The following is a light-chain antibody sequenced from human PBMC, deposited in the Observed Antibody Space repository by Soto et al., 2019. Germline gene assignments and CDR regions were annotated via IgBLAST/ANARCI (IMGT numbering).Light chain of an antibody. CDR1: QTINNN. V-gene: IGKV3-15*01. CDR2: GAS. CDR3: QQYNNWPQT. Sequence: VMTQAPATLSVSPGERATLSCRASQTINNNVACYQLKDCQLPRLLIYGASTRAADVPARSSGGGAGIEFTLTISSLQSEDFAEYHCQQYNNWPQTFGQGTKVDIK. J-gene: IGKJ1*01.